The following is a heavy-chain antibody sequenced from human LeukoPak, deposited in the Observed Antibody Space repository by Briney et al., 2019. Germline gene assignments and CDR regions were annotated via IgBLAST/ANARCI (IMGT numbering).Heavy chain of an antibody. Sequence: SETLSLTCAVYGASSSGYYWNWIRQPPGKGLERIGEINHRGNANYNPSLKSRVTMSVDTSKNQFSLELRSVTAADTAVYYCARGDATSVTRFRPRPYLDYWGQGTLVTVSS. CDR2: INHRGNA. V-gene: IGHV4-34*01. CDR1: GASSSGYY. D-gene: IGHD4-17*01. CDR3: ARGDATSVTRFRPRPYLDY. J-gene: IGHJ4*02.